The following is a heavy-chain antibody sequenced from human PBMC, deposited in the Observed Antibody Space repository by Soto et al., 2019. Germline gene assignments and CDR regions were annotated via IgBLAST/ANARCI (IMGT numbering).Heavy chain of an antibody. V-gene: IGHV3-23*01. CDR2: ISGSGGST. CDR3: AKDDRGREWFGELNY. J-gene: IGHJ4*02. D-gene: IGHD3-10*01. CDR1: GFTFSSYA. Sequence: GGSLRLSCAASGFTFSSYAMSWVRQAPGKGLEWVSAISGSGGSTYYADSVKGRFTISRDNSKNTLYLQMNSLRAEDTAVYYCAKDDRGREWFGELNYWGQGTLVTVSS.